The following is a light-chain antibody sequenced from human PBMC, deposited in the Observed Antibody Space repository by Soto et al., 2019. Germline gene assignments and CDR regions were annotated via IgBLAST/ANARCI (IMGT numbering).Light chain of an antibody. CDR1: QSLSGQ. J-gene: IGKJ4*01. Sequence: EIVLTQSPATLSLSPGERATLSCRASQSLSGQLAWYQQKPGQAPRLLIYDASNRATGIPARFSGSGSATEFTLTISSLEPEDFAVYFCQQRCDWPLTFGGGTKVEIK. CDR3: QQRCDWPLT. V-gene: IGKV3-11*01. CDR2: DAS.